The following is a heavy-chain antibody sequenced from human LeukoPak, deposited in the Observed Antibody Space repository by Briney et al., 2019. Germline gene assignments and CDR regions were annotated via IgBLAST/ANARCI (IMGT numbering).Heavy chain of an antibody. CDR2: ISAYNGNT. Sequence: GASVKVSCKASGYTFTSYGISWVRQAPGQGLEWMGWISAYNGNTNYAQKLQGRVTMTTDTSTSTAYMELRSLRSDDTAVYYCARDLLLWFGGVGGIYYYYYGMDVWGQGTTVTVSS. CDR3: ARDLLLWFGGVGGIYYYYYGMDV. J-gene: IGHJ6*02. V-gene: IGHV1-18*01. CDR1: GYTFTSYG. D-gene: IGHD3-10*01.